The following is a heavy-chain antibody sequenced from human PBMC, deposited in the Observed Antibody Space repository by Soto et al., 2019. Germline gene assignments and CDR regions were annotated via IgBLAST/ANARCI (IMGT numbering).Heavy chain of an antibody. CDR2: IVVGSGNK. Sequence: GASVKVSCKASGFTFTSSAVQWGPQARGQRLEWIGWIVVGSGNKNYAQKFQERVTITRDMSTSTAYMELSSLRSEDTAVYYRAADISYGQSYYYYGMDVWG. D-gene: IGHD5-18*01. CDR1: GFTFTSSA. J-gene: IGHJ6*02. CDR3: AADISYGQSYYYYGMDV. V-gene: IGHV1-58*01.